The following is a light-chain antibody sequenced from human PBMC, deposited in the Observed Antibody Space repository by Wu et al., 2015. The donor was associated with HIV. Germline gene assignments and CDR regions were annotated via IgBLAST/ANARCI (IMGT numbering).Light chain of an antibody. CDR1: QSVSDN. Sequence: EIVMTQSPATLSVSPGERATLSCRASQSVSDNLAWHQQKPGQAPRLLIYDVSNRAKGIPARFTGSGSGTDFTLTITSLEPEDFAIYYCQQRRDWPLTFGQGTRLEI. CDR3: QQRRDWPLT. CDR2: DVS. J-gene: IGKJ5*01. V-gene: IGKV3-11*01.